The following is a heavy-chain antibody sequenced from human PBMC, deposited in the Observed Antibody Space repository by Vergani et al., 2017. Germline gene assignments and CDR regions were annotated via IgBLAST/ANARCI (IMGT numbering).Heavy chain of an antibody. CDR3: ARELGDYGDYGAYYYYGMDV. D-gene: IGHD4-17*01. CDR1: GFTFSSYG. CDR2: IWYDGSNK. J-gene: IGHJ6*02. Sequence: QVQLVESGGGVVQPGRSLRLSCAASGFTFSSYGMHWVRQAPGKGLEWVAVIWYDGSNKYYADSVKGRLTISRDNSKNTLYLQMNSLRAEDTAVYYCARELGDYGDYGAYYYYGMDVWGQGTTVTVSS. V-gene: IGHV3-33*01.